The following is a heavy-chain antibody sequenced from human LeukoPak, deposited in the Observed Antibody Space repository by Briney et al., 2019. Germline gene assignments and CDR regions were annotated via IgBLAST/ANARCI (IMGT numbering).Heavy chain of an antibody. CDR1: GDPINSYY. D-gene: IGHD6-13*01. CDR2: IYYSGST. J-gene: IGHJ1*01. V-gene: IGHV4-59*01. CDR3: AGAAAGTFGAQVQH. Sequence: SETLSLTCTVSGDPINSYYWSWLLQPPGKGLEWIGYIYYSGSTNYNPSLKSRVTMSLDTSKNQFSLKLSSVTAADTAVYYCAGAAAGTFGAQVQHWGQGTLVTVSS.